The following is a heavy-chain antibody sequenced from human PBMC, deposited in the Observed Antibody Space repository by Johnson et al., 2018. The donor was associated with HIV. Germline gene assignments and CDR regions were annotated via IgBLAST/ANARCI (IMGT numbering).Heavy chain of an antibody. CDR1: GFTFSNYG. D-gene: IGHD2-15*01. CDR2: ISYDGSNK. J-gene: IGHJ3*02. CDR3: AREGRGAPHDAFDI. Sequence: QMQLVESGGGVVQPGRSLRLSCAASGFTFSNYGMHWVRQAPGKGLEWVAVISYDGSNKYYADSVKGRFTISRDNSKNTLYLQMNSLRAEDTAVYYCAREGRGAPHDAFDIWGQGTMVTVSS. V-gene: IGHV3-30*03.